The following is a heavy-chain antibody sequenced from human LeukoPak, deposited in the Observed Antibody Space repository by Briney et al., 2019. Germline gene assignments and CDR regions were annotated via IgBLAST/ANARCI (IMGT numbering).Heavy chain of an antibody. CDR3: AKESIGGSYGRFDP. Sequence: KPSETLSLTCTVSGGSISSYYWSWIRQPPGKGLEWIGYIYYSGSTNYNPSLKSRVTISLDTSKNQFSLKLSSVTAADTAVYYCAKESIGGSYGRFDPWGQGTLVTVSS. V-gene: IGHV4-59*01. D-gene: IGHD1-26*01. CDR1: GGSISSYY. J-gene: IGHJ5*02. CDR2: IYYSGST.